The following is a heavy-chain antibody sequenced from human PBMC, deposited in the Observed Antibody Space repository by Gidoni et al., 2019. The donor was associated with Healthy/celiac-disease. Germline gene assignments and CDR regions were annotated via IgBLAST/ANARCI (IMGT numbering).Heavy chain of an antibody. J-gene: IGHJ5*02. D-gene: IGHD3-3*01. CDR1: GGSISSSSYY. CDR3: ARQDRGITIFGVVISWFDP. V-gene: IGHV4-39*01. Sequence: QLQLQESGPGLVKPSETLSLTCTVSGGSISSSSYYWGWIRQPPGKGLEWIGSIYYSGSTYYNPSLKSRVTISVDTSKNQFSLKLSSVTAADTAVYYCARQDRGITIFGVVISWFDPWGQGTLVTVSS. CDR2: IYYSGST.